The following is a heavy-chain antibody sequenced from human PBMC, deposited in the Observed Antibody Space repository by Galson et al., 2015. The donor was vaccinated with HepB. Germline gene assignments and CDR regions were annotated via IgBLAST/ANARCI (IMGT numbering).Heavy chain of an antibody. CDR3: AKDWGSGWYFDY. D-gene: IGHD6-19*01. CDR1: GFTLSSYA. CDR2: ISGSGGST. J-gene: IGHJ4*02. V-gene: IGHV3-23*01. Sequence: SLRLSCAASGFTLSSYAMSWVRQAPGKGLEWVSAISGSGGSTYYADSVKGRFTISRDNSKNTLYLQMNSLRAEDTAVYYCAKDWGSGWYFDYWGQGTLVTVSS.